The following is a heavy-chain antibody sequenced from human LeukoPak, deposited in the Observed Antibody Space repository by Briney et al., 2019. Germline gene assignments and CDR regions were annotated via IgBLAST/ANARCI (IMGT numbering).Heavy chain of an antibody. D-gene: IGHD2-15*01. CDR2: IYHSGST. CDR3: ARAYCSGASCRDAFDI. CDR1: GYSISSGYY. Sequence: PSETLSLSCSVSGYSISSGYYWGWIRQPPGKGLQWISTIYHSGSTFYNPSLQSRVTISIDTSNNQFFLRLSSVTAADTAVYYCARAYCSGASCRDAFDIWGQGTMVTVSS. V-gene: IGHV4-38-2*02. J-gene: IGHJ3*02.